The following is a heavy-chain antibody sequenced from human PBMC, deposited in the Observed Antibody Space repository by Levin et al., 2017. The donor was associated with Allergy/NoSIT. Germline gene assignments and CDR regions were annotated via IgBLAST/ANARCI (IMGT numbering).Heavy chain of an antibody. V-gene: IGHV3-23*01. CDR3: AKKQGGTSGFSFDV. D-gene: IGHD1-1*01. J-gene: IGHJ3*01. CDR2: ITGGGFNT. Sequence: SCAASGFTFSDYAMTWVRQAPGKGLEWVSVITGGGFNTYYGDSVKGRFIVSRDNSKNTLYLELNSLRAEDTAVYYCAKKQGGTSGFSFDVWGQGTMVTVSS. CDR1: GFTFSDYA.